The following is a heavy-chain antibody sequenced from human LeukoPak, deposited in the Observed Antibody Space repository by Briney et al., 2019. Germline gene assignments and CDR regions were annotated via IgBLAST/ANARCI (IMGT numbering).Heavy chain of an antibody. Sequence: PSETLSLTCTVSGGSISSYYWNWIRQPPGKGLEWIGYIYYSGSTNYNPSLKSRVTISVDTSKNQFSLKLSSVTAADTAVYYCAREVATNWNWFDPWGQGILVTVSS. D-gene: IGHD1-1*01. CDR1: GGSISSYY. V-gene: IGHV4-59*01. CDR2: IYYSGST. CDR3: AREVATNWNWFDP. J-gene: IGHJ5*02.